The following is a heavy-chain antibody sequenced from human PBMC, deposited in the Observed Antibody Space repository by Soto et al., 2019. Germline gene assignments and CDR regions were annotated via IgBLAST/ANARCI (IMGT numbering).Heavy chain of an antibody. CDR2: IKQDGSEK. D-gene: IGHD4-4*01. J-gene: IGHJ5*02. CDR3: GRGTVTPLNWFDP. Sequence: EVQLVESGGGLVQPGGSLRLSCAASGFTFSSYWMSWVRQAPGKGLEWVANIKQDGSEKYYVDSMKGRFTISRDNAKNSLYLQMNSLRAEDTAVYYCGRGTVTPLNWFDPWGQGTLVTVSS. CDR1: GFTFSSYW. V-gene: IGHV3-7*01.